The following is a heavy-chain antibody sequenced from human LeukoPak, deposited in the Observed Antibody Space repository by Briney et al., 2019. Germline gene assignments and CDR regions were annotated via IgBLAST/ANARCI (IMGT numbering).Heavy chain of an antibody. Sequence: GGSLRLSCAASGFTFNSYSMNWVRQAPGKGLEWVSSISSSGSYIYYADSVKGRFTISRDNAKNSLYLQMNSLRAEDTAVYYCARGYSYGASGFDYWGQGTLVTVSS. CDR3: ARGYSYGASGFDY. D-gene: IGHD5-18*01. CDR2: ISSSGSYI. J-gene: IGHJ4*02. CDR1: GFTFNSYS. V-gene: IGHV3-21*01.